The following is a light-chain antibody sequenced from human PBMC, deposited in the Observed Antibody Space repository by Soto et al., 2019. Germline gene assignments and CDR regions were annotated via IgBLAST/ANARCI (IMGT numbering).Light chain of an antibody. Sequence: DIQMTQSPSSLSASVGDRVTITCRASQDIRDYLGWYQQKPGKAPKRLICAAFNLQSGVPSRFSGSGSGTEFTLTISSLQPEDFATYYCLQHRSYPWTFGQGTKVEIK. CDR1: QDIRDY. CDR2: AAF. CDR3: LQHRSYPWT. V-gene: IGKV1-17*01. J-gene: IGKJ1*01.